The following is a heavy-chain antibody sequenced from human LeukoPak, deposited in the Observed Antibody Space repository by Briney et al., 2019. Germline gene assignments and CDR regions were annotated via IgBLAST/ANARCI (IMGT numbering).Heavy chain of an antibody. J-gene: IGHJ4*02. CDR1: GFTFSSYD. D-gene: IGHD3-3*01. V-gene: IGHV3-21*01. CDR3: ARDYIAYDPLDY. CDR2: ISSRSTSI. Sequence: GGSLRLSCAASGFTFSSYDMNWVRQAPAKGRGWVSSISSRSTSIYYADSVKGRFTISRDNAKNSLYLQMNSLRAEDTAVYWCARDYIAYDPLDYWGQGTLVTVSS.